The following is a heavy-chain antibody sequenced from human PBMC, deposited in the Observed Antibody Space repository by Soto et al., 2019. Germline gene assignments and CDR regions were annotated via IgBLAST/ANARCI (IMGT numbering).Heavy chain of an antibody. CDR2: IIPIFGTA. J-gene: IGHJ5*02. D-gene: IGHD2-15*01. CDR1: GGTFSSYA. Sequence: SVKVSCKASGGTFSSYAISWVRQAPGQGLEWMGGIIPIFGTANYAQKSQGRVTITADESTSTAYMELSSLRSEDTAVYYCARRRFEDNSNWFDPWGQGTLVTVSS. V-gene: IGHV1-69*13. CDR3: ARRRFEDNSNWFDP.